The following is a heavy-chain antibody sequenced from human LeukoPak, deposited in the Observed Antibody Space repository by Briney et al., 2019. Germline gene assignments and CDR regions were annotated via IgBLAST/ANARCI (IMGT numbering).Heavy chain of an antibody. CDR3: ARGAEWRDY. Sequence: GGSLRLSCGASGSSFSEYWMSWVRQAPGKGLEWVANIKYDGGDKNYVESVKGRFIISRDNAEKAVYLQMNSLRVDDTAVYYCARGAEWRDYWGQGTLVTVSS. CDR2: IKYDGGDK. V-gene: IGHV3-7*01. D-gene: IGHD3-3*01. J-gene: IGHJ4*02. CDR1: GSSFSEYW.